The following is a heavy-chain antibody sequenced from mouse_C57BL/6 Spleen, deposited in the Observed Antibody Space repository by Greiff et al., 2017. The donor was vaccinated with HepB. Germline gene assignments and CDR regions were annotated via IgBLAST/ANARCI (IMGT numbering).Heavy chain of an antibody. CDR2: IDPANGNT. CDR3: ARRYYGNPLWYFDV. CDR1: GFNIKNTY. J-gene: IGHJ1*03. D-gene: IGHD1-1*01. Sequence: DVKLVESVAELVRPGASVKLSCTASGFNIKNTYMHWVKQRPEQGLEWIGRIDPANGNTKYAPKFQGKATITADTSSNTAYLQLSSLTSEDTAIYYCARRYYGNPLWYFDVWGTGTTVTVSS. V-gene: IGHV14-3*01.